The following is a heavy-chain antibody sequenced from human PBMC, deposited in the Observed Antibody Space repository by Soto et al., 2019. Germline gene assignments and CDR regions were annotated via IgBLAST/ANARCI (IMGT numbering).Heavy chain of an antibody. CDR2: IYSSGST. Sequence: NPXGTLSLTCTVSGGSINSHYWTWIRQSAGKGLEWIGRIYSSGSTSYNPSLRSRVTMSVHTSKSQFSLTLSSVTAADTAVYYCAKTYGSTLNAFDCWGQGTLVTVSS. D-gene: IGHD6-19*01. CDR1: GGSINSHY. V-gene: IGHV4-4*07. CDR3: AKTYGSTLNAFDC. J-gene: IGHJ4*02.